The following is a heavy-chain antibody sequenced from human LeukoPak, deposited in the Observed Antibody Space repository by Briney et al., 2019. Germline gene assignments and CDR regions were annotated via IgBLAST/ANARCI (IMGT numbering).Heavy chain of an antibody. CDR3: ARTRRIAMVRGGILFDP. CDR1: GGSFSGYY. J-gene: IGHJ5*02. D-gene: IGHD3-10*01. Sequence: SETLSLTCAVYGGSFSGYYWSWIRQPPGKGLEWIGEINHSGSTNYNPSLKSRVTISVDTSKNQFSLKLSSVTAADTAVYYCARTRRIAMVRGGILFDPWGQGTLVTVSS. CDR2: INHSGST. V-gene: IGHV4-34*01.